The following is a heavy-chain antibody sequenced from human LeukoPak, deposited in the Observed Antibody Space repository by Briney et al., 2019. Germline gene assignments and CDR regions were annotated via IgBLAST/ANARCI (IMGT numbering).Heavy chain of an antibody. V-gene: IGHV3-30-3*01. CDR2: ISYDGSNK. Sequence: GGSLRLSCAASGFTFSSYAMHWVRQAPGKGLEWVAVISYDGSNKYYADSVKGRFTISRDNSKNALYLQMNSLRAEDTAVYYCASTVTTGYYFDYWGQGTLVTVSS. D-gene: IGHD4-11*01. CDR3: ASTVTTGYYFDY. CDR1: GFTFSSYA. J-gene: IGHJ4*02.